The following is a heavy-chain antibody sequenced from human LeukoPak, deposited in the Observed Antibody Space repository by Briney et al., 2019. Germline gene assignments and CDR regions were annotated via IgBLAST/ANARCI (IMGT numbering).Heavy chain of an antibody. CDR1: GFTFSSYA. CDR3: AKGTDYYDSSGYYNPYYYYGMDV. CDR2: ISGSGGST. V-gene: IGHV3-23*01. Sequence: SGGSLRLSCAASGFTFSSYAMSWVRQAPGKGLEWVSAISGSGGSTYYADSVKGRFTISRDNSKNTLYLQMNSLRAEDTAVYYCAKGTDYYDSSGYYNPYYYYGMDVWGQGTTVTVSS. J-gene: IGHJ6*02. D-gene: IGHD3-22*01.